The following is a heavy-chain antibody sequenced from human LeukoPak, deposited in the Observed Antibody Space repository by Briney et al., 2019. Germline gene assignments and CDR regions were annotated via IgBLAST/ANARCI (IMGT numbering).Heavy chain of an antibody. CDR2: IYSGGDT. J-gene: IGHJ5*02. Sequence: GGSLRLSCAAPGFTVSSNYLSWVRQAPGKGLEWVSLIYSGGDTYYADSVKGRFTISRDNSKNTLYLQMNSLRVEDTALYYCAKGRYSSSSFNWFDPWGQGTLVTVSS. CDR1: GFTVSSNY. D-gene: IGHD6-6*01. CDR3: AKGRYSSSSFNWFDP. V-gene: IGHV3-53*01.